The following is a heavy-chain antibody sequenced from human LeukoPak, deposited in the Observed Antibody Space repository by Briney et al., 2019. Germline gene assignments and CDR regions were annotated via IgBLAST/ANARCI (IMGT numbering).Heavy chain of an antibody. CDR1: GFTFSGYW. CDR3: ARGVYAFGV. Sequence: GGSLRLSCAASGFTFSGYWMTWVRQAPGTGLEWVTYMNEGGSEIYYLDSVKGRFTISRDNGKNSLYLQMNSLRVEDTAVYYCARGVYAFGVWGQGTMVTVSS. CDR2: MNEGGSEI. D-gene: IGHD6-6*01. J-gene: IGHJ3*01. V-gene: IGHV3-7*01.